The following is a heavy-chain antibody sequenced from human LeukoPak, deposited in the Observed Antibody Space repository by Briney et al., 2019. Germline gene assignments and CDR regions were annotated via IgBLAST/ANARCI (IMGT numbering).Heavy chain of an antibody. V-gene: IGHV4-4*02. CDR1: GGSISSDNW. Sequence: SETLSLTCAVSGGSISSDNWWSWVRQPPGKGLEWIGEIYHSGSTNYNPSLQSRVTISVDKSNNHFSLNLSSVTTADTAVYYCARRASSYYFDNWSQGTLVTVSS. CDR2: IYHSGST. CDR3: ARRASSYYFDN. D-gene: IGHD3-16*02. J-gene: IGHJ4*02.